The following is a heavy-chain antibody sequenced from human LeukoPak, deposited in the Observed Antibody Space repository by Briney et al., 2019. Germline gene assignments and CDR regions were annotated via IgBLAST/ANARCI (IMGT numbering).Heavy chain of an antibody. V-gene: IGHV3-30-3*01. CDR1: GFTFSSYA. D-gene: IGHD6-19*01. J-gene: IGHJ4*02. Sequence: GRSLRLSCAASGFTFSSYAMHWVRQAPGKGLEWVAVISYDGSNKYYADSVKGRFTISRDNSKNTLYLQMNSLRAEDTAVYYCARDGRVAGLGDYLDYWGQGTLVTVSS. CDR3: ARDGRVAGLGDYLDY. CDR2: ISYDGSNK.